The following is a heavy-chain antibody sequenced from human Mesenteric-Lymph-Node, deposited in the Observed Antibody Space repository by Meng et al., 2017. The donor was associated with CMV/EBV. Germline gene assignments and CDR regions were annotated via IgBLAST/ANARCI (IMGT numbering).Heavy chain of an antibody. V-gene: IGHV3-23*01. Sequence: GESLKISCAASGSNVSSIYMTWVRQASGEGLEWVSGISADGVRTFYADSVKGRFTISRDNSKNTLYLQMSGLRVEDTALYYCAKGPSGPSPRNNWFGPWGQGTLVTVSS. CDR1: GSNVSSIY. J-gene: IGHJ5*02. CDR3: AKGPSGPSPRNNWFGP. CDR2: ISADGVRT. D-gene: IGHD1-14*01.